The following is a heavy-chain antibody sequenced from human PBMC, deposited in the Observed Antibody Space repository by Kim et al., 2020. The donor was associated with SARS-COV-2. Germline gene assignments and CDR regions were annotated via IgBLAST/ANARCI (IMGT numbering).Heavy chain of an antibody. V-gene: IGHV3-21*01. J-gene: IGHJ5*02. D-gene: IGHD3-9*01. CDR2: ISLSSSYI. Sequence: GGSLRLSCAASGFTFSSYSMNWVRQAPGKGLEWVSSISLSSSYIYYAASVKGRFTISRDNAKNSLYLQMNSLRAEDTAVYYCARDGPPSLRYFDWLPINWFDPWGQGTLVTVSS. CDR3: ARDGPPSLRYFDWLPINWFDP. CDR1: GFTFSSYS.